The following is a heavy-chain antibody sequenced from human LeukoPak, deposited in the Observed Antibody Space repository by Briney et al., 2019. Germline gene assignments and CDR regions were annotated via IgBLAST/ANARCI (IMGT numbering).Heavy chain of an antibody. Sequence: GASVKVSCKVSGYTLTELSMHWVRQAPGKGLEWMGGFDPEDGETIYAQKFQGRVTMTEDTSTDTAYMELSSLRSEDTAVYYCATVSLFDSSSWYVGSYYYYGMDVWGQGTTVTVSS. J-gene: IGHJ6*02. CDR1: GYTLTELS. V-gene: IGHV1-24*01. CDR3: ATVSLFDSSSWYVGSYYYYGMDV. D-gene: IGHD6-13*01. CDR2: FDPEDGET.